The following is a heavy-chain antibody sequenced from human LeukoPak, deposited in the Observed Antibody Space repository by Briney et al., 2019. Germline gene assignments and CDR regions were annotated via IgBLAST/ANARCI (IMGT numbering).Heavy chain of an antibody. V-gene: IGHV1-69*06. CDR2: IIPIFGTA. CDR3: AREGGRPVAPDY. CDR1: GGTFSSYA. J-gene: IGHJ4*02. D-gene: IGHD6-19*01. Sequence: SVTVSCKASGGTFSSYAISWVRQAPGQGLEWMGRIIPIFGTANYAQKFQGRVTITADKSTSTAYMELSSLRSEDTAVYYCAREGGRPVAPDYWGQGTLVTVSS.